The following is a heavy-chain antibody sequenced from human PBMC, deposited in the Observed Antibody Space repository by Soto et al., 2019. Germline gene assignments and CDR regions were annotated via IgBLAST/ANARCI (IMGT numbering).Heavy chain of an antibody. CDR2: ISSSGSTI. V-gene: IGHV3-48*03. D-gene: IGHD3-22*01. J-gene: IGHJ4*02. Sequence: GGSLRLSCAASGFTFSSYEMNWVRQAPGKGLEWVSYISSSGSTIYYADSVKGRFTISRDNAKNSLYLQMNSLRAEDTAVYYCVIAPQALYYDSSGYKHDWGQGTLVTVSS. CDR1: GFTFSSYE. CDR3: VIAPQALYYDSSGYKHD.